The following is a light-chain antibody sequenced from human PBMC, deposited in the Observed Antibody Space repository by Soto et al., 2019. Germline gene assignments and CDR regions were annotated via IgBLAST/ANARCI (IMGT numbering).Light chain of an antibody. CDR3: QQRSDWPRIT. J-gene: IGKJ5*01. CDR1: QSVSGY. CDR2: GAT. Sequence: EVVLTQSPATLSLSPGERATLSCRASQSVSGYLAWYQQKPGQPPSLLIYGATNRATAKRATGIPARFSGSGSGTDFTLTISSLEPDDFAVDYCQQRSDWPRITFGQGTRLEIK. V-gene: IGKV3-11*01.